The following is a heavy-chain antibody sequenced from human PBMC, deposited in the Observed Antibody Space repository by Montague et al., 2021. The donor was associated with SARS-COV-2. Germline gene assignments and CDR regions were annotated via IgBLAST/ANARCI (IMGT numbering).Heavy chain of an antibody. CDR3: ACGEITTRGLIYYYGMDV. CDR1: GGSFICYY. V-gene: IGHV4-34*01. CDR2: INHSGST. D-gene: IGHD4-11*01. Sequence: SETLSLTCAVYGGSFICYYWTWIRQSPRKGLEWIGEINHSGSTNYNPSLKSRVTISVDTSKNQFSLKLSSVTAADTAVYYCACGEITTRGLIYYYGMDVWGQGTTVTVSS. J-gene: IGHJ6*02.